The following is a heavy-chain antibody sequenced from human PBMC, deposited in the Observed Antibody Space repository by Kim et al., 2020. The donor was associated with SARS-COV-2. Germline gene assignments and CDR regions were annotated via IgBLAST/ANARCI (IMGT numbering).Heavy chain of an antibody. CDR3: AREVSFSTYGYFDY. J-gene: IGHJ4*02. Sequence: GGSLRLSCATSGFTFSDYSINWVRQAPGKGLEWVSSISSSSTFIYYEDSVKGRFTISRDYAKNSLYLQMNSLRAEDTAVYYCAREVSFSTYGYFDYWGQGNLVTVSS. D-gene: IGHD4-17*01. V-gene: IGHV3-21*04. CDR1: GFTFSDYS. CDR2: ISSSSTFI.